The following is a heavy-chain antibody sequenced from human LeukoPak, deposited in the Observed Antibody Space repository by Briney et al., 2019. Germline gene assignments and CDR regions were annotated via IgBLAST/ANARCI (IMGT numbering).Heavy chain of an antibody. CDR2: INPNSGGT. D-gene: IGHD3/OR15-3a*01. V-gene: IGHV1-2*02. J-gene: IGHJ3*01. CDR3: TREADWAPDAFDL. Sequence: ASVKVSCKASGYTFTSYGISWVRQAPGQGLEWMGWINPNSGGTSYAQKFQGRVTTTRDTSITTAYMELRRLTSDDTAVYYCTREADWAPDAFDLWGQGTMVTVSS. CDR1: GYTFTSYG.